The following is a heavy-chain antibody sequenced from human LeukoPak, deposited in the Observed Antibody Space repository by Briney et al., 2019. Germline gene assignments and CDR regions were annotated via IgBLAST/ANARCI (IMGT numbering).Heavy chain of an antibody. CDR3: AREILAPGKTHDY. CDR2: INDDGSAT. CDR1: GFTFSNYW. J-gene: IGHJ4*02. Sequence: GGSLRLSCAASGFTFSNYWMHWVRQVPGKGLVWVSRINDDGSATFYADSVKGRFTISRDNAKNALFLQMNSLSAEDTAVYYCAREILAPGKTHDYWGQGTLVTVSS. V-gene: IGHV3-74*01.